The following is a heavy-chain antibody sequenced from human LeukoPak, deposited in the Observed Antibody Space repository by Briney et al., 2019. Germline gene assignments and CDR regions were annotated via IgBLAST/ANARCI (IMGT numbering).Heavy chain of an antibody. Sequence: PGGSLRLSCAASGFTFSTYAVSWVRQAPGKGLEWVSAVRPSGGTTYYADPVKGRFTFSRDDSKNTLYLQMNSLRAEDTALYYCAMLSYCSGGSCYVDVFDIWGQGTMVAVSS. CDR1: GFTFSTYA. J-gene: IGHJ3*02. CDR3: AMLSYCSGGSCYVDVFDI. CDR2: VRPSGGTT. D-gene: IGHD2-15*01. V-gene: IGHV3-23*01.